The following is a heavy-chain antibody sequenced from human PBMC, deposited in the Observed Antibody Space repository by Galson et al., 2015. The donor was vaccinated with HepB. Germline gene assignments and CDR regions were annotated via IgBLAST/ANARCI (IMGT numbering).Heavy chain of an antibody. CDR3: VREEGATIQFDY. D-gene: IGHD5-18*01. Sequence: SVKVSCKASGYTLTAYSLHWVRQGPGQGLEWMAWINPNSGDTKYAQKFQGRITVTRDTSISTVYMELSRLRPDDTAVYYCVREEGATIQFDYWGQGALVTVSS. CDR1: GYTLTAYS. J-gene: IGHJ4*02. V-gene: IGHV1-2*02. CDR2: INPNSGDT.